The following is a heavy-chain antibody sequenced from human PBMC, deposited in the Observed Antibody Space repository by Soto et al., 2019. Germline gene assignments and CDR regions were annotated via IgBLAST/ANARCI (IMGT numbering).Heavy chain of an antibody. D-gene: IGHD2-15*01. Sequence: QLQLQESGPGLVKPSETLSLTCTVSGGSISSSSYYWGWIRQPPGKGLEWIGSIYYSGNTYYNPSLRGRVTMSVDTSKNQFSLKLNSVTAADTAVYYCARPHRDVVVVAATFDAFDFWGQGTMVTVSS. CDR2: IYYSGNT. CDR1: GGSISSSSYY. J-gene: IGHJ3*01. V-gene: IGHV4-39*01. CDR3: ARPHRDVVVVAATFDAFDF.